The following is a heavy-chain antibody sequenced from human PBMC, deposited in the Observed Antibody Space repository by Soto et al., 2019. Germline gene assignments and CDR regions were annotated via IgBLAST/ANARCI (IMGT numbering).Heavy chain of an antibody. CDR1: GYTFTGYY. J-gene: IGHJ4*02. CDR3: ARGKLDMDTAMVALDY. D-gene: IGHD5-18*01. Sequence: KDPLASVKVSCKASGYTFTGYYMHWVRQAPGQGLEWMGWINPNSGGTNYAQKFQGWVTMTRDTSISTAYMELSRLRSDDTAVYYCARGKLDMDTAMVALDYWGQGTLVTVSS. CDR2: INPNSGGT. V-gene: IGHV1-2*04.